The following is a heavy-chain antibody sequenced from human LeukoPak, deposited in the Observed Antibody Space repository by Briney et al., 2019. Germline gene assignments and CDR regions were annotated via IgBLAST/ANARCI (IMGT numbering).Heavy chain of an antibody. CDR3: ARAYCGGDCYYEFDY. J-gene: IGHJ4*02. CDR2: IYYSGST. CDR1: GGSISSSSYY. D-gene: IGHD2-21*02. Sequence: SETLSLTCTVSGGSISSSSYYWGWIRQPPGKGLEWIGSIYYSGSTYYNPSLKSRVTISVDTSKNQFSLKLSSVTAADTAVYYCARAYCGGDCYYEFDYWGQGTLVTVSS. V-gene: IGHV4-39*01.